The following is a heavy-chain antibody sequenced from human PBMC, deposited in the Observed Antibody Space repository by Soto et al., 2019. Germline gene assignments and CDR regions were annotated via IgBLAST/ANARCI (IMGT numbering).Heavy chain of an antibody. CDR3: AQGGLSSGYYYDSYYYYYGMDV. CDR1: GFTFSSYA. V-gene: IGHV3-23*01. CDR2: IIGSGGST. J-gene: IGHJ6*02. Sequence: GGSLRLSCAASGFTFSSYAMSWVRQAPGKGLEWVSAIIGSGGSTYDADSVKGRFTISRDNSKNTLYLQMNSLRAEDTAVYYCAQGGLSSGYYYDSYYYYYGMDVWGQGTTVTVS. D-gene: IGHD3-22*01.